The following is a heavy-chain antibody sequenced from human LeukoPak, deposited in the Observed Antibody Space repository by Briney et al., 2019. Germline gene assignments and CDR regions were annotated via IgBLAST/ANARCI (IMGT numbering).Heavy chain of an antibody. J-gene: IGHJ4*02. Sequence: GGSLRLSCAAFGFTFSNSWMSWVRQAPGKGLEWVSAISGSGGSTYYADSVKGRFTISRDNSKNTLYLQMNSLRAEDTAVYYCAKEGLDILTGYYDHWGQGTLVTVSS. D-gene: IGHD3-9*01. CDR2: ISGSGGST. CDR3: AKEGLDILTGYYDH. V-gene: IGHV3-23*01. CDR1: GFTFSNSW.